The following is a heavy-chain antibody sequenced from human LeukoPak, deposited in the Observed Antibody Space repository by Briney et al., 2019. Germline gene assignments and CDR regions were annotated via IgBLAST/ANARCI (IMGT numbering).Heavy chain of an antibody. J-gene: IGHJ6*02. D-gene: IGHD3-3*01. CDR3: ASSGLSDFWSGFYYGMDV. Sequence: GGSLRLSCAASGFTFSDYYMSWIRQAPGKGLEWVSYISSSGSTIYYADSVKGRFTISRDNAKNSLYLQMNSLRAEDTAVYYCASSGLSDFWSGFYYGMDVWGQGTTVTVSS. CDR2: ISSSGSTI. CDR1: GFTFSDYY. V-gene: IGHV3-11*01.